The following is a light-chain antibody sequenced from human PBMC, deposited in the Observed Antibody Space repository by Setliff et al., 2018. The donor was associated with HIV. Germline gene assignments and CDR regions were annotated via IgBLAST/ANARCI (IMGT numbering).Light chain of an antibody. CDR2: DAS. J-gene: IGLJ1*01. CDR3: SSYTSSSTGPYV. V-gene: IGLV2-14*01. Sequence: QSALTQPPSASGSPGQSVTISCTGTSSDVGGYNYVSWYQQHPGKAPKLMIYDASKRPSGVSNRFSGSKSGNTASLTISGLQAEDEADYYCSSYTSSSTGPYVFGTGTKVTVL. CDR1: SSDVGGYNY.